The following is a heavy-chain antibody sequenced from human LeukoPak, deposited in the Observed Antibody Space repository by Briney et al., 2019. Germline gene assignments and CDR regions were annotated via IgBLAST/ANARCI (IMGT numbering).Heavy chain of an antibody. V-gene: IGHV1-69*13. J-gene: IGHJ3*02. CDR2: IIPMSGSA. CDR1: GGTFNNYA. CDR3: ATNYHLLQHKNAFDI. Sequence: SVKVSCKASGGTFNNYAFSWVRQAPGQGLEWMGGIIPMSGSANYAQKFQGRVTISADDSTNTGYMELSSLRSEDTAMYYCATNYHLLQHKNAFDIWGQGTMVTVSP. D-gene: IGHD2-2*01.